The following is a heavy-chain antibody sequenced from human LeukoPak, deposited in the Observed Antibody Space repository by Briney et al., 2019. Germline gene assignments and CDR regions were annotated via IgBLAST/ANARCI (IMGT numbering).Heavy chain of an antibody. CDR3: ARDRDILVPPAIEWAGTMDV. Sequence: GASVKVSCRASGYTFTTYYIHWVRQAPGQGLEWMGIINPSSGDTTYAQKFQGRVSMTSDMSTSTVYMELSSLRSEDTALYYCARDRDILVPPAIEWAGTMDVWGKGTTVTVSS. CDR2: INPSSGDT. V-gene: IGHV1-46*01. CDR1: GYTFTTYY. J-gene: IGHJ6*03. D-gene: IGHD2-2*02.